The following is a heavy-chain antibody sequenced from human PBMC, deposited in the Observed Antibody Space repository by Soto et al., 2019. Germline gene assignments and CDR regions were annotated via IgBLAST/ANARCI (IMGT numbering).Heavy chain of an antibody. J-gene: IGHJ4*02. D-gene: IGHD6-19*01. CDR1: GFTFSSYA. Sequence: QVQLVESGGGVVQPGRSLKLSCAASGFTFSSYAMHWVRQAPGKGLEWVEVISYDGSNKYYADSVKGRFTISRDNSKNTLYLQMNSLRAEDTAVYYCARDNSPYSSGWHNRHLDYWGQGTLVTVSS. CDR3: ARDNSPYSSGWHNRHLDY. V-gene: IGHV3-30-3*01. CDR2: ISYDGSNK.